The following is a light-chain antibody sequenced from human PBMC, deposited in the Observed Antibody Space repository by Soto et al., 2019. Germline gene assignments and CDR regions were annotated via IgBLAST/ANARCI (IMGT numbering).Light chain of an antibody. CDR2: ANN. CDR1: SSNIGSEH. J-gene: IGLJ3*02. CDR3: AAWDDSLKGWV. V-gene: IGLV1-44*01. Sequence: QPVLTQPPSASGTPGQRVTISCSGGSSNIGSEHVNWYQQVPGTAPKLLIYANNQRPSGVPDRFSVSKSGTSASLAIGGLQSEDEADYYCAAWDDSLKGWVFGGGTKLTVL.